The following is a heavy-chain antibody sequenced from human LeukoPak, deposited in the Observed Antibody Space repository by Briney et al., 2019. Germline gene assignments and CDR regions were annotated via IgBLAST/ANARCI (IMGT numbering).Heavy chain of an antibody. CDR1: GFTFSSFG. V-gene: IGHV3-33*06. J-gene: IGHJ4*02. CDR3: AKDEGDCYDSSGYYYAYDY. CDR2: IWYDGSNK. Sequence: GGSLRLSCAASGFTFSSFGMHWVRQAPGKGLEWVAVIWYDGSNKYYADSVKGRFTISRDNSKNTLYLQMNSLRAEDTAVYYCAKDEGDCYDSSGYYYAYDYWGQGTLVTVSS. D-gene: IGHD3-22*01.